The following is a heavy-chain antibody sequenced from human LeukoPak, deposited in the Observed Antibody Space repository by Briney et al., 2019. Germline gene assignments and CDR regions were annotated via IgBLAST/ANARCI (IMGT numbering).Heavy chain of an antibody. CDR3: AKRGVVIRVILVGFHKEAYYFDS. Sequence: GGSLRLSCAVSGITLSNYGMSWVRQAPGKGLEWVAGISDSGGRTNYADSVKGRFTISRDNPKNTLILQMNSLRPEDKAVYFCAKRGVVIRVILVGFHKEAYYFDSWGQGALVTVSS. D-gene: IGHD3-22*01. V-gene: IGHV3-23*01. CDR1: GITLSNYG. CDR2: ISDSGGRT. J-gene: IGHJ4*02.